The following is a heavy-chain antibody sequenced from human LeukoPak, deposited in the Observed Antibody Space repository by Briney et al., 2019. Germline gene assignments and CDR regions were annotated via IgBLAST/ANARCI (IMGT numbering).Heavy chain of an antibody. V-gene: IGHV5-51*01. Sequence: GESLKISCKGSGYSFTSYWIGWVRQMPGKGLEWMGITYPGDSDTRYSPSFQGQVTISADKSISTAYLQWSSLKASDTAMYYCARRMSQPDSPYYYWGQGTLVTVSS. J-gene: IGHJ4*02. D-gene: IGHD2-21*01. CDR1: GYSFTSYW. CDR2: TYPGDSDT. CDR3: ARRMSQPDSPYYY.